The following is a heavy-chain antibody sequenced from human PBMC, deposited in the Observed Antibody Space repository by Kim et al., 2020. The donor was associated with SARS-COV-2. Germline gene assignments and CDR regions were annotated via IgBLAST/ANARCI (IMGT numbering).Heavy chain of an antibody. V-gene: IGHV3-33*01. CDR3: ARDLYCSSTSCYPSDY. Sequence: GGSLRLSCAASGFTFSSYGMHWVRQAPGKGLEWVAVIWYDGSNKYYADSVKGRFTISRDNSKNTLYLQMNSLRAEDTAVYYCARDLYCSSTSCYPSDYWGQGTLGTVSS. D-gene: IGHD2-2*01. CDR2: IWYDGSNK. J-gene: IGHJ4*02. CDR1: GFTFSSYG.